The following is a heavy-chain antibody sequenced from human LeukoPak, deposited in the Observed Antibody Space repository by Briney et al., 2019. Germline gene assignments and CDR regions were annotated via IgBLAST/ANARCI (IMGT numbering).Heavy chain of an antibody. CDR3: AKGGSGYDWDIDY. J-gene: IGHJ4*02. D-gene: IGHD5-12*01. V-gene: IGHV3-33*06. CDR2: IWYDGSNK. Sequence: PGRSLRLSCAASGFTFSSYGMHWVRQAPGKGLEWVAVIWYDGSNKYYADSVKGRFTISRDNSKNTLYLQMNSLRAEDTAVYYCAKGGSGYDWDIDYWGQGTLATVSS. CDR1: GFTFSSYG.